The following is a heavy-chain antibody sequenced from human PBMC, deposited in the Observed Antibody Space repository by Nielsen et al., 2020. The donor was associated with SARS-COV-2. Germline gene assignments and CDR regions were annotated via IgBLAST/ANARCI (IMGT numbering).Heavy chain of an antibody. CDR2: ISPTSSAI. V-gene: IGHV3-48*01. Sequence: WIRQPPGKGLEWVSYISPTSSAIYYADSVKGRFTISRDNSKNTLYLQMNSLRAEDTAVYYCARVYTPRQLWSPMDVWGQGTTVTVS. J-gene: IGHJ6*02. CDR3: ARVYTPRQLWSPMDV. D-gene: IGHD5-18*01.